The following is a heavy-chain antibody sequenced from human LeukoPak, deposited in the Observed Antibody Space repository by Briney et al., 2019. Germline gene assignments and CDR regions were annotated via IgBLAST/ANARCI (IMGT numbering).Heavy chain of an antibody. CDR2: IRASGST. CDR1: GDSIGSYY. Sequence: SETLSLTCTVSGDSIGSYYWSWIRQPAGKGLEWIGRIRASGSTNYNPSLGGRVTMSVDTSKNQFSLNLTSVTAADTAVYHCARNLGYNWFGPWGQGTLVNVSS. D-gene: IGHD3-16*01. CDR3: ARNLGYNWFGP. V-gene: IGHV4-4*07. J-gene: IGHJ5*02.